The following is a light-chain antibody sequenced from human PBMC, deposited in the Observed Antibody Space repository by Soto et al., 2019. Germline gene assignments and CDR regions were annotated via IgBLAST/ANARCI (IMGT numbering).Light chain of an antibody. J-gene: IGLJ1*01. CDR3: ASYTSRGTWV. CDR2: EVT. V-gene: IGLV2-14*01. CDR1: SSDVGGYNY. Sequence: QSVLTQPASVSGSPGQSITISCTGTSSDVGGYNYVSWYQQRPGKAPKFMIYEVTNRPSGVSNRFSGSKSGNTASLTISGLQAEDEADYYCASYTSRGTWVFGTGTKLTVL.